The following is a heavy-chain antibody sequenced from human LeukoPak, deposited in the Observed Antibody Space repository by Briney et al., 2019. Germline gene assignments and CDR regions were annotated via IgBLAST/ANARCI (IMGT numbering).Heavy chain of an antibody. D-gene: IGHD3-10*01. V-gene: IGHV4-59*08. CDR1: GGSISSYY. J-gene: IGHJ5*02. CDR2: IYYSGST. CDR3: ARGPYYYGSANWFDP. Sequence: SETLSLTCTVSGGSISSYYWSWIRQPPGKGLEWIGYIYYSGSTNYNPSLKSRVTISVDTSKNQFSLKLSSVTAADTAVYHCARGPYYYGSANWFDPWGQGTLVTVSS.